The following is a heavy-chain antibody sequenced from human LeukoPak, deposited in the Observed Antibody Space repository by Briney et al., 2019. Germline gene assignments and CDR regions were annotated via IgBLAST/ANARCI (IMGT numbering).Heavy chain of an antibody. CDR2: IYTSGNT. V-gene: IGHV4-4*07. CDR1: GGSISSYT. Sequence: SETLSLTCTVSGGSISSYTWSWIRQPAGKKLEWIGRIYTSGNTNSNPSLKSRVTMSVDTSKNQVSLKLSSVTAADTAVYYCARLTDRSTAAGSFDVWGQGTMVTVSS. J-gene: IGHJ3*01. CDR3: ARLTDRSTAAGSFDV. D-gene: IGHD6-13*01.